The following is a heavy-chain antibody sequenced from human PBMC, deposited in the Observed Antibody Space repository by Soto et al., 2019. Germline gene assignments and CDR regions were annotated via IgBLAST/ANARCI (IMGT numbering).Heavy chain of an antibody. CDR1: GYTYSNYA. Sequence: GALVKVACKASGYTYSNYAMHWVRQAPGQRLEWMGWINAGDGNTRYSPKFQGRVTITRDTSASTAYMELSSLRSEDTAVYYCARPAVGYCSSTSCGYYYMDVWGKGTTVTVSS. CDR2: INAGDGNT. CDR3: ARPAVGYCSSTSCGYYYMDV. J-gene: IGHJ6*03. V-gene: IGHV1-3*01. D-gene: IGHD2-2*01.